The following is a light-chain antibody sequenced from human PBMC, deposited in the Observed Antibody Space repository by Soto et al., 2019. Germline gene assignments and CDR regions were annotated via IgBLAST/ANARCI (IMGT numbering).Light chain of an antibody. CDR2: DAS. CDR3: QQYDNFPPYT. V-gene: IGKV1-33*01. J-gene: IGKJ2*01. CDR1: RDISVY. Sequence: DIQMTQSPSSLSPSIGDRVTITCQASRDISVYLNWYQHKPGKPPKLLVYDASNLQTGVPSRFSGSGSWTHFSLTISSLQPEDIATYYCQQYDNFPPYTFGQGTKLEIK.